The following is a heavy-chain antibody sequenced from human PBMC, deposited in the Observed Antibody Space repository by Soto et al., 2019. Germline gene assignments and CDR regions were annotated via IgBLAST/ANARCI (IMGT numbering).Heavy chain of an antibody. V-gene: IGHV4-39*01. CDR1: GGSISSSSYY. CDR3: ARQKAGENWCDP. J-gene: IGHJ5*02. CDR2: IYYSGST. D-gene: IGHD7-27*01. Sequence: QLQLQESGPGLVKPSETLSLTCTVSGGSISSSSYYWGWIRQPPGKGLEWIGSIYYSGSTYYNPYLKSRVTISVDTSKNQFSLKLSSVTAADTAVYYCARQKAGENWCDPWGQGTLVTVSS.